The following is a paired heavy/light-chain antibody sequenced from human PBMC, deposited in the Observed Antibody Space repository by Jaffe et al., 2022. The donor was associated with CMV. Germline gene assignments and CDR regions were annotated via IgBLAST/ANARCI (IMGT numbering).Heavy chain of an antibody. CDR3: STVARIGELSGDSYYYYMDV. J-gene: IGHJ6*03. CDR2: IRRKIYGATT. V-gene: IGHV3-49*04. CDR1: GFRFGDYA. D-gene: IGHD3-10*01. Sequence: EVQLEESGGGLVQPGRSLRLSCTTSGFRFGDYAVSWVRQAPGKGLEWISLIRRKIYGATTEYAASVKGRFTISRDDSKSIAYLQMNSLKTEDTAVYYCSTVARIGELSGDSYYYYMDVWGKGTTVTVSS.
Light chain of an antibody. CDR1: QSISNW. CDR3: QQYRSYSRLT. V-gene: IGKV1-5*03. J-gene: IGKJ4*01. Sequence: DIQMTQSPSTLSASVGDRVTVTCRASQSISNWLAWYQQKPGKAPKLLIYKASTLQRGVPSRFSGGGSGTEFTLTISSLQPDDFATYYCQQYRSYSRLTFGGGTKVEIK. CDR2: KAS.